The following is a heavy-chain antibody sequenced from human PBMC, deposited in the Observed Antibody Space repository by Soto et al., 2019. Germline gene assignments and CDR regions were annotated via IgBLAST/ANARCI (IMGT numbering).Heavy chain of an antibody. Sequence: QVHLVESGGGVVQPGRSLRLSCAASGFTFSTYAMHWVRQAPGKGLEWVAVISFDGNNKYYADSVKGRFTISRDTSKNKLVLHMNSLSGDDTAVYYFTRGPLLFGDSSCYYLGMPEYFQHWGQGTLVTVSS. J-gene: IGHJ1*01. CDR3: TRGPLLFGDSSCYYLGMPEYFQH. D-gene: IGHD3-22*01. CDR1: GFTFSTYA. CDR2: ISFDGNNK. V-gene: IGHV3-30-3*01.